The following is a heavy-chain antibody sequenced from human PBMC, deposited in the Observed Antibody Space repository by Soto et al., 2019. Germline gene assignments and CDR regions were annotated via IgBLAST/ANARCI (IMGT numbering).Heavy chain of an antibody. CDR3: ARSKYSISSFDY. Sequence: SLPKLVTPVQTLPMTCPFSGFSLCSDDLGVGWIRQPPGEALDWLAVIYWDDDKRYSPSLKSRLTITKDTSKNQVLLTMTNMDPAHTASYFCARSKYSISSFDYWGQGARVAVSS. CDR1: GFSLCSDDLG. J-gene: IGHJ4*02. V-gene: IGHV2-5*02. D-gene: IGHD6-6*01. CDR2: IYWDDDK.